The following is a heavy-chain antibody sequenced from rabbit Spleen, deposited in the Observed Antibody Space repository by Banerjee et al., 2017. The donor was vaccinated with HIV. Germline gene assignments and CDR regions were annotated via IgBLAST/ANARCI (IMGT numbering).Heavy chain of an antibody. CDR2: IYADSSGST. D-gene: IGHD2-1*01. Sequence: QSLEESGGDLVKPGASLTLTCTASGFSFSSSYYMCWVRQAPGKGLECIACIYADSSGSTYYASWAKGRFTISKTSSTTVTLQMTTLTAADTATYFCARGSATMTMVIIGYYLSLLVPGTLVTVS. CDR3: ARGSATMTMVIIGYYLSL. CDR1: GFSFSSSYY. J-gene: IGHJ4*01. V-gene: IGHV1S40*01.